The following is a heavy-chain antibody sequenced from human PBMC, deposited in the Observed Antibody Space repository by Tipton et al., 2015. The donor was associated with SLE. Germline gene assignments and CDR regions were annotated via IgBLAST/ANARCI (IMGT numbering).Heavy chain of an antibody. D-gene: IGHD2-2*01. CDR2: ISGTSSDI. CDR1: GFTFSNYN. J-gene: IGHJ6*03. CDR3: AGGGLVVGDYYMDV. V-gene: IGHV3-21*01. Sequence: SLRLSCTAPGFTFSNYNMNWVRQAPGKGLEWVSSISGTSSDIYYADSVKGRFTISRDNAKNSLYLKMDTLRAEDAAVYFCAGGGLVVGDYYMDVWGKGTTVTVSS.